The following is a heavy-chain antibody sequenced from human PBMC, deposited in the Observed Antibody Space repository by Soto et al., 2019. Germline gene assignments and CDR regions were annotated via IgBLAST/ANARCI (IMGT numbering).Heavy chain of an antibody. J-gene: IGHJ4*02. D-gene: IGHD3-10*01. V-gene: IGHV1-18*01. Sequence: QVQLVQSGAEVKKPGASVKVSCKASGYTFTSYGISWVRQAPGQGLEWMGWISAYNGNTKYAPKLQGRVTMTTDTSTSTAYMELRSLRSDDTAVYYCARVLTMVRGVIPGFDYWGQGTLVTVSS. CDR1: GYTFTSYG. CDR3: ARVLTMVRGVIPGFDY. CDR2: ISAYNGNT.